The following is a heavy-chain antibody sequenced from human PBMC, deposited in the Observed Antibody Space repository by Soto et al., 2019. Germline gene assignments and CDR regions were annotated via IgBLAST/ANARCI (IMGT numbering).Heavy chain of an antibody. CDR3: ARVITIFGVVPPGSWFDP. Sequence: PSETLSLTCTVSGGSISSYYWSWIRQPPGKGLEWIGYIYYSGSTNYNPSLKSRVTISVDTSKNQFSLKLSSVTAADTAVYYCARVITIFGVVPPGSWFDPWGQGTQVTVSS. CDR1: GGSISSYY. J-gene: IGHJ5*02. D-gene: IGHD3-3*01. V-gene: IGHV4-59*08. CDR2: IYYSGST.